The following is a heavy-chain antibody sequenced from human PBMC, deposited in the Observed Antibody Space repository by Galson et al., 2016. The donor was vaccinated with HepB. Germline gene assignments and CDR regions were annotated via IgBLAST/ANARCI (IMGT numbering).Heavy chain of an antibody. V-gene: IGHV1-18*04. CDR1: GYTFISYG. Sequence: SVKVSCKASGYTFISYGISWVRQAPGQGLEWMGWISAHNGNTNYAQKIQGRVTLTTETSTRTAYMELRSLRPDDTAVYYCARDRRYGDYHRMDVRGKGTTVTVSS. D-gene: IGHD4-17*01. J-gene: IGHJ6*04. CDR2: ISAHNGNT. CDR3: ARDRRYGDYHRMDV.